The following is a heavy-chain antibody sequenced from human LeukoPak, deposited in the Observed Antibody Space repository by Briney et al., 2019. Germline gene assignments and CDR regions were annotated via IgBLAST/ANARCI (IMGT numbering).Heavy chain of an antibody. D-gene: IGHD5-12*01. CDR3: ARSMRSGYVFDS. J-gene: IGHJ4*02. Sequence: GGSLRLSCAAAGFTFSSYEMNWVCQAPGKGLEWVSHISFSGSTIYYADSVKGRFTISRDNAKNSLYLQMNSLRAEDTAVYYCARSMRSGYVFDSWGQGTLVTASS. V-gene: IGHV3-48*03. CDR1: GFTFSSYE. CDR2: ISFSGSTI.